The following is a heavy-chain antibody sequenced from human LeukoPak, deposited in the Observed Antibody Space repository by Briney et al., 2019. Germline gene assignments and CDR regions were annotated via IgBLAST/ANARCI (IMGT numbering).Heavy chain of an antibody. J-gene: IGHJ5*02. CDR3: ARALRVPAAINWFDP. Sequence: PSQTLSLTCTVSGPSISSSSYYSGWIRQPPGKGLEWIVSIYYSATTYYNPSLKSRVTISVDTSKNQFSLRLSSVTAADTAVYYCARALRVPAAINWFDPWGQGTLVTVSS. CDR1: GPSISSSSYY. V-gene: IGHV4-39*07. CDR2: IYYSATT. D-gene: IGHD2-2*01.